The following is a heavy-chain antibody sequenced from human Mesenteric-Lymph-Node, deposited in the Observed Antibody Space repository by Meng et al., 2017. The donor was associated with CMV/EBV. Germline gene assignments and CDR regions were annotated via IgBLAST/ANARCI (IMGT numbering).Heavy chain of an antibody. Sequence: QLQLQESGPGLVKPSETLSLPCTVSGGSISSSSYYWGWIRQPPGKGLEWIGSIYYSGSTYYNPSLKSRVTISVDTSKNQFSLKLSSVTAADTAVYYCARDGDYYDSSGYNPFDYWGQGTRVTGSS. CDR2: IYYSGST. D-gene: IGHD3-22*01. CDR3: ARDGDYYDSSGYNPFDY. J-gene: IGHJ4*02. V-gene: IGHV4-39*07. CDR1: GGSISSSSYY.